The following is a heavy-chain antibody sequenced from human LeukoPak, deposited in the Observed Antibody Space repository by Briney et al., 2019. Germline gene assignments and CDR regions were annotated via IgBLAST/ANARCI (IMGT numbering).Heavy chain of an antibody. Sequence: GGSLRLSCAASGFTVSNNWMNWVRQAPGKGLEWVSLIFSGGDTQYADSVKDRFTISRDASKNTLYLQMSSLRAEDTAVYYCARDPSAVTANTYAWGQGTLVTVSS. V-gene: IGHV3-66*01. CDR3: ARDPSAVTANTYA. CDR2: IFSGGDT. J-gene: IGHJ5*02. D-gene: IGHD2-2*01. CDR1: GFTVSNNW.